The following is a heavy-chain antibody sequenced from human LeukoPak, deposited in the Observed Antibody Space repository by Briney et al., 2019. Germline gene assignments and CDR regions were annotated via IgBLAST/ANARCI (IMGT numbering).Heavy chain of an antibody. CDR3: ARGGDYYDSSGPHDAFDI. Sequence: SETLSLTCTVSGGSISSYYWSWIRQPAGKGLEWIGRIYTSGSTNYNPSLKSRVTMSVDTSKNQFSLKLSSVTAADTAVYYCARGGDYYDSSGPHDAFDIWGQGTMVTVSS. J-gene: IGHJ3*02. V-gene: IGHV4-4*07. D-gene: IGHD3-22*01. CDR1: GGSISSYY. CDR2: IYTSGST.